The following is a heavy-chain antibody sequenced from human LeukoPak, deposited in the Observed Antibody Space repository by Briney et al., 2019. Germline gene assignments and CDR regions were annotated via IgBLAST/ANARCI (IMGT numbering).Heavy chain of an antibody. J-gene: IGHJ2*01. V-gene: IGHV3-21*01. D-gene: IGHD3-22*01. CDR3: SGADYYDSSGYSHWYFDL. CDR2: ISSSSSYI. CDR1: GFTFSSYS. Sequence: GGSLRLSCAASGFTFSSYSMNWVRQAPGKGLEWVSSISSSSSYIYYADSVKGRFTISRDNAKNSLYLQMNSLRAEDTAVYYCSGADYYDSSGYSHWYFDLWGRGTLVTVSS.